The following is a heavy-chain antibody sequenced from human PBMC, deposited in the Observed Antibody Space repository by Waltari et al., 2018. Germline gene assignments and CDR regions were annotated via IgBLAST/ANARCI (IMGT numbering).Heavy chain of an antibody. D-gene: IGHD1-26*01. CDR3: ARVGGTYGNSFDL. Sequence: QVQVQESGPGLVKPSERLSLTCTVSGGSINHYFWSWIRQPPGRALECVAYIYHSGNTNCNPSLNSRVTISEDTSENQFSLKLNSVTAADTAVYYCARVGGTYGNSFDLWGEGIMVTVSS. J-gene: IGHJ3*01. CDR1: GGSINHYF. CDR2: IYHSGNT. V-gene: IGHV4-59*01.